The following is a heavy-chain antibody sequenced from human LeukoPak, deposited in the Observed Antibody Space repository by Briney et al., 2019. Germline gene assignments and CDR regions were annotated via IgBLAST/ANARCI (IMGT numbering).Heavy chain of an antibody. CDR2: IWYDGSNK. J-gene: IGHJ6*03. D-gene: IGHD2-15*01. CDR1: GFTFNSYA. CDR3: ARARGWQPNYYYYYMDV. Sequence: GGSLRLSCIPSGFTFNSYAMLWVRQAPAKGLEWVSLIWYDGSNKYYADSVKGRFTVSRDNSKNTLYLQMNSLRAEDTAVYYCARARGWQPNYYYYYMDVWGTGTTVTVSS. V-gene: IGHV3-33*01.